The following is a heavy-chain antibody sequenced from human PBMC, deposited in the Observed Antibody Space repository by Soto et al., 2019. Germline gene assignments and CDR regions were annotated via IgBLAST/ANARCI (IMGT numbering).Heavy chain of an antibody. CDR3: ARASYYYGSGSPQVGMDV. D-gene: IGHD3-10*01. Sequence: PSETLSLTCAVYGGSFSGYYWSWIRQPPGKGLEWIGEINHSGSTNYNPSLKSRVTISVDTSKNQFSLKLSSVTAADTAVYYCARASYYYGSGSPQVGMDVWGQGTTVTVYS. J-gene: IGHJ6*02. CDR2: INHSGST. CDR1: GGSFSGYY. V-gene: IGHV4-34*01.